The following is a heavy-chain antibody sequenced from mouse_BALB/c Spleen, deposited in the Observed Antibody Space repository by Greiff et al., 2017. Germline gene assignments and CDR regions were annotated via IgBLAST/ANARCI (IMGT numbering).Heavy chain of an antibody. CDR1: GFTFTDYY. D-gene: IGHD2-1*01. Sequence: EVKLMESGGGLVQPGGSLRLSCATSGFTFTDYYMSWVRQPPGKALEWLGFIRNKANGYTTEYSASVKGRFTISRDNSQSILYLQMNTLRAEDSATYYCARELLWPTDGYYFDYWGQGTTLTVSS. CDR2: IRNKANGYTT. J-gene: IGHJ2*01. CDR3: ARELLWPTDGYYFDY. V-gene: IGHV7-3*02.